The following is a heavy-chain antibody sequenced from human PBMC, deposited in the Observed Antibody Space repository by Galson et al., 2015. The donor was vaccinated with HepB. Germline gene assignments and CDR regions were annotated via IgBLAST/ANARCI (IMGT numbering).Heavy chain of an antibody. V-gene: IGHV1-2*04. J-gene: IGHJ3*02. CDR3: ARDLGYETYSGAFDI. D-gene: IGHD2-15*01. CDR2: INPNSGGT. CDR1: GYTFTGYY. Sequence: SVKVSCKASGYTFTGYYMHWVRQAPGQGLEWMGWINPNSGGTNYAQKFQGWVTMTRDTSISTAYMELSRLRSDDTAVYYCARDLGYETYSGAFDIWGQGTMVTVSS.